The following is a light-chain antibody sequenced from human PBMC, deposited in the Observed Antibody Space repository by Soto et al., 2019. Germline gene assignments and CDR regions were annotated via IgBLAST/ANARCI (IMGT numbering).Light chain of an antibody. CDR2: AAS. V-gene: IGKV1-27*01. Sequence: QVTGSPSSLCASIGDTVTLTGRASQGVTNYLAWYQQKPGKAPKLLIYAASTLQSGVPPRFSGSGSGTHFTLTISSLQPEDAATYYCQKYKTALYTFGQGTRLDIK. CDR1: QGVTNY. J-gene: IGKJ5*01. CDR3: QKYKTALYT.